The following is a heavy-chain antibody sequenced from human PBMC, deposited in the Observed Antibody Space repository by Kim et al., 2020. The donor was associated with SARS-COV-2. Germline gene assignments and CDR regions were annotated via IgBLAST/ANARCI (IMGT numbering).Heavy chain of an antibody. CDR3: TTSGSGSYRYYYYGMDV. Sequence: VKGRFTISRDDSKNTLYLQMNSLKTEDTAVYYCTTSGSGSYRYYYYGMDVWGQGTTVTVSS. D-gene: IGHD3-10*01. J-gene: IGHJ6*02. V-gene: IGHV3-15*01.